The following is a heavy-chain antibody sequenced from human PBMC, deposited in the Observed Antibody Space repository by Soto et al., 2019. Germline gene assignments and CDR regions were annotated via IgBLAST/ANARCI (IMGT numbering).Heavy chain of an antibody. CDR1: GGSISSYY. CDR3: ARQEVTTFGYFDY. D-gene: IGHD4-17*01. CDR2: VYHTGST. V-gene: IGHV4-59*08. J-gene: IGHJ4*02. Sequence: SETLSLTCSVSGGSISSYYWTWVRQSPGKGLEWIGEVYHTGSTYYNPSLKSRVTISVDTSKNQFSLKLSSVTAADTAVYYCARQEVTTFGYFDYWGQGTLVTVSS.